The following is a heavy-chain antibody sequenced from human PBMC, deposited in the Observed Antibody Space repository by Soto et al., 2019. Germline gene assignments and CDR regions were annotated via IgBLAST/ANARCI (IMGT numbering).Heavy chain of an antibody. D-gene: IGHD3-16*02. CDR2: IRSKTNSYAT. CDR3: TSNLGELSFPRAFDI. V-gene: IGHV3-73*01. CDR1: GFTVSGSA. Sequence: EVQLVESGGGLVQPGGSLKLSCAASGFTVSGSAVHWVRQASGKGLEWVGRIRSKTNSYATAYAASVKGRFTISRDDSKNTSYLQMNRLKTEDTAVYYCTSNLGELSFPRAFDIWGQGTMVTVSS. J-gene: IGHJ3*02.